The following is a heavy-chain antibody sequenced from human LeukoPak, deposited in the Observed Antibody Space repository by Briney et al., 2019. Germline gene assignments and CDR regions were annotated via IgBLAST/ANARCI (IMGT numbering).Heavy chain of an antibody. V-gene: IGHV3-30*04. D-gene: IGHD6-19*01. CDR2: ISYDGSNK. CDR3: ARDPPIGGWYYYALDV. CDR1: GYTFTGHY. J-gene: IGHJ6*02. Sequence: SCKASGYTFTGHYMHWVRQAPGKGLEWVAVISYDGSNKYYADSVKGRFTISRDNSKNTLYLQMNSLKTEDTAVYYCARDPPIGGWYYYALDVWAKGPRSPSP.